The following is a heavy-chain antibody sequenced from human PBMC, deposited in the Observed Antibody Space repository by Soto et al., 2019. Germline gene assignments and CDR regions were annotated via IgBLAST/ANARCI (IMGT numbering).Heavy chain of an antibody. CDR3: ARGNWNYYYVFDV. Sequence: MRLSCAASEFTFDKYYMTWVRQAPGKGPEWVANIKPDGSEQYYVDSVKGRFTISRDNANNSLYLQMNSLRAEDTAVYFCARGNWNYYYVFDVCGQGTTVTVSS. CDR2: IKPDGSEQ. V-gene: IGHV3-7*01. J-gene: IGHJ6*02. D-gene: IGHD1-20*01. CDR1: EFTFDKYY.